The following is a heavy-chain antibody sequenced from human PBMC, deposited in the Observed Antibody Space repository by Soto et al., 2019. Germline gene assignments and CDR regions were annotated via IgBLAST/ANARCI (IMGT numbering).Heavy chain of an antibody. CDR3: ARVPPAAYYGMDV. J-gene: IGHJ6*02. V-gene: IGHV4-31*03. D-gene: IGHD2-2*01. CDR1: GGSISSGGYY. Sequence: QVQLQESGPGLVKPSQTLSLTCTVSGGSISSGGYYWSWIRQHPGKGLEWIGYIYYSGSTYYNPSLKTRVTIPVETSKNQFSLKLSSVTVADTAVYYCARVPPAAYYGMDVWGQGTTVTVSS. CDR2: IYYSGST.